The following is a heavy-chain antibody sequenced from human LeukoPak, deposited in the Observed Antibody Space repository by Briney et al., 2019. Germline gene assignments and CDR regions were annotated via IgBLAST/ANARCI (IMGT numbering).Heavy chain of an antibody. D-gene: IGHD6-13*01. CDR1: GFTVSGNY. Sequence: GGSLRLSCAASGFTVSGNYMSWVRQAPGKGLEWASVIYTDGTAYYADSVKGRFTISRDNSKNTLYLQMNSLRAEDTAVYYCTRLSSSWYLDWGQGTLVTVSS. V-gene: IGHV3-53*01. CDR3: TRLSSSWYLD. J-gene: IGHJ4*02. CDR2: IYTDGTA.